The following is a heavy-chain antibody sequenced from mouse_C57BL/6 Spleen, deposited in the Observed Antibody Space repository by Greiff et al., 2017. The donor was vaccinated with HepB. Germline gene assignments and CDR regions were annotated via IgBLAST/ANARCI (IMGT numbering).Heavy chain of an antibody. V-gene: IGHV2-6*01. D-gene: IGHD2-4*01. J-gene: IGHJ3*01. Sequence: VKLMESGPGLVAPSQSLSITCTVSGFSLTSYGVDWVRQSPGKGLEWLGVIWGVGSTNYNSALKSRLSISKDNSTSQVFLKMNSLQTDDTAMYYCASAHYDYGRFAYWGQGTLVTVSA. CDR2: IWGVGST. CDR3: ASAHYDYGRFAY. CDR1: GFSLTSYG.